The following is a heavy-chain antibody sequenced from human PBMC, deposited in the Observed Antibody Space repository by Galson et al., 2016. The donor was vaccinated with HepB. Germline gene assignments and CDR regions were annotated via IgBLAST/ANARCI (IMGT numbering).Heavy chain of an antibody. CDR2: IYYSGST. J-gene: IGHJ4*02. D-gene: IGHD6-19*01. CDR3: ARVSRGWYFFDL. V-gene: IGHV4-39*07. Sequence: LTCTVSGGSISSRSYYWGWIRQPPGKGLEWIGSIYYSGSTYYNPSLKSRVTISVDTSKNQFSLKLSSVTAADTAVYFCARVSRGWYFFDLWGQGTLVTVSS. CDR1: GGSISSRSYY.